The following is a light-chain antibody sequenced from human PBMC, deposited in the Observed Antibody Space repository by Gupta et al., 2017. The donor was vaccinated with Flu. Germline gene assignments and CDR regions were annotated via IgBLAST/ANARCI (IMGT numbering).Light chain of an antibody. V-gene: IGLV1-40*01. CDR1: SSNIGAGHD. J-gene: IGLJ1*01. Sequence: QSVLTQPPSVSGAPGQRVTISCTGGSSNIGAGHDVHWYQQLPGTAPKLLIYGDNNRPSGVPERFSGSKSGTSASLAITGLKAEDEADFYCQSYDDSLNAYVFGSGTKVTVL. CDR3: QSYDDSLNAYV. CDR2: GDN.